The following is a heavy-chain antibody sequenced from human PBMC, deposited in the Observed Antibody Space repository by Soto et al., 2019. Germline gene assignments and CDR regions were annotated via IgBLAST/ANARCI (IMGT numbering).Heavy chain of an antibody. D-gene: IGHD3-9*01. J-gene: IGHJ4*02. Sequence: SENLSLTYNVSGVFLRLGDYFLGGARQPPGKGLEWIGSIYYSGSSYYNPSLKSRVTISVHTSKNQFSLRLSSLTAADTAVYYCTRRRDISLFDSWGPGILVTVSS. CDR3: TRRRDISLFDS. CDR2: IYYSGSS. CDR1: GVFLRLGDYF. V-gene: IGHV4-39*01.